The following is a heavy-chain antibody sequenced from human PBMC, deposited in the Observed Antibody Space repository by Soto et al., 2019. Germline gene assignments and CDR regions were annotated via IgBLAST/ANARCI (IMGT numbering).Heavy chain of an antibody. Sequence: PSETLSLTCTVSGGSISSGDYYWSWIRQPPGKSLEWIGYIYYSGSTYYNPSLKSRVTISVDTSKNQFSMKLSSVTAADAAVYYCARYSYYYDSSGYPPLDYWGEGTVVTAPQ. CDR2: IYYSGST. J-gene: IGHJ4*02. CDR3: ARYSYYYDSSGYPPLDY. D-gene: IGHD3-22*01. CDR1: GGSISSGDYY. V-gene: IGHV4-30-4*01.